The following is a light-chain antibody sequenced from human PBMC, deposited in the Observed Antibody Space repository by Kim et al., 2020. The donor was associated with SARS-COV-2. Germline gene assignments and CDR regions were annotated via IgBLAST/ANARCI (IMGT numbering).Light chain of an antibody. CDR1: SSNIGSNY. CDR2: RNN. V-gene: IGLV1-47*01. Sequence: VLTQPPSASGTPGQRVTISCSGSSSNIGSNYVYWYQQLPGTAPKLLIYRNNQRPSGVPDRFSGSKSGTSASLAISGLRSEDEADYYCAAWDDSLSVGVFGGGTQLTVL. J-gene: IGLJ3*02. CDR3: AAWDDSLSVGV.